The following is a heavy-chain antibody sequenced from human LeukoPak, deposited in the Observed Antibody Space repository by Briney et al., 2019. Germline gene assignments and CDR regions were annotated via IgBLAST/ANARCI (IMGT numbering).Heavy chain of an antibody. CDR1: GFPFSSYT. V-gene: IGHV3-23*01. D-gene: IGHD3-9*01. CDR3: AKESYYDILTGYSHY. CDR2: ISASGDST. Sequence: GGSLRLSCAASGFPFSSYTMTWGRQAPGKGLEWVSAISASGDSTYYADSVKGRFTISRDNSKNTLYLQMNSLRAEDTAMYYCAKESYYDILTGYSHYWGQGTLVTVSS. J-gene: IGHJ4*02.